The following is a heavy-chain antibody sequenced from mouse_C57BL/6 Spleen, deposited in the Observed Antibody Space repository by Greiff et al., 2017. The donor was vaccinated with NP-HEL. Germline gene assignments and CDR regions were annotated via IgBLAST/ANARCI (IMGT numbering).Heavy chain of an antibody. Sequence: EVKLMESGGGLVKPGGSLKLSCAASGFTFSDYGMHWVRQAPEKGLEWVAYISSGSSTIYYADTVKGRFTISRDNAKNTLFLQMTSLRSEDTAMYYCAKQLRLREFAYWGQGTLVTVSA. CDR1: GFTFSDYG. CDR3: AKQLRLREFAY. J-gene: IGHJ3*01. CDR2: ISSGSSTI. D-gene: IGHD3-2*02. V-gene: IGHV5-17*01.